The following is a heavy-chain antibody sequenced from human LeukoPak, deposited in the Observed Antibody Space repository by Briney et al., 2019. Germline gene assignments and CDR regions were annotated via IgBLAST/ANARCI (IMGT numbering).Heavy chain of an antibody. Sequence: SETLSLTCTVSGGSISSSSYYWGWIRQPPGKGLEWIGSIYYSGSTYYNPSLKSRVTISVDTSKNQFSLKLSSVTAADTAVYYCARAIAVAGTFDYWAREPWSPSPQ. CDR1: GGSISSSSYY. V-gene: IGHV4-39*07. D-gene: IGHD6-19*01. CDR2: IYYSGST. J-gene: IGHJ4*02. CDR3: ARAIAVAGTFDY.